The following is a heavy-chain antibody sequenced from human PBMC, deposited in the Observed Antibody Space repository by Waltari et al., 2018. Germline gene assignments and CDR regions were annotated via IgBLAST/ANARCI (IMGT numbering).Heavy chain of an antibody. CDR3: ARLASHYYDSSGYYYED. CDR1: GGTFSSYA. J-gene: IGHJ4*02. D-gene: IGHD3-22*01. Sequence: QVQLVQSGAEVKKPGSSVKVSCKAAGGTFSSYAISWVRQAPGQGLEWMGGIIPIFGTANYAQKFQGRVTLTADESTSTAYMELSSLRSEDTAVYYCARLASHYYDSSGYYYEDWGQGTLVTVSS. V-gene: IGHV1-69*12. CDR2: IIPIFGTA.